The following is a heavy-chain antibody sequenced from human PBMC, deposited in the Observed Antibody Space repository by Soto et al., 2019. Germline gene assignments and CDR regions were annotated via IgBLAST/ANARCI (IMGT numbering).Heavy chain of an antibody. CDR1: GGSISSGGYY. D-gene: IGHD4-17*01. CDR2: IYYSGST. CDR3: ARDLESPSYGDYGPHDAFDI. J-gene: IGHJ3*02. Sequence: QVQLQESGPGLVKPSQTLSLTCTVSGGSISSGGYYWSWIRQHPGKGLEWIGYIYYSGSTYYNPSLKSRVTISVDTSKNQFSLKPSSVTAADTAVYYCARDLESPSYGDYGPHDAFDIWGQGTMVTVSS. V-gene: IGHV4-31*03.